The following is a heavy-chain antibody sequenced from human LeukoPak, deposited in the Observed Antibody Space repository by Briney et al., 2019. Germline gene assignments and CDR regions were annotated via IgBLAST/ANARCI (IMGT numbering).Heavy chain of an antibody. D-gene: IGHD5-18*01. CDR2: VYYTGST. V-gene: IGHV4-39*01. CDR3: ARPGYSSGPYYFDY. J-gene: IGHJ4*02. CDR1: GDSISSSSYY. Sequence: TASETLSLTCTVSGDSISSSSYYWGWIRQPPGKGLEWIGSVYYTGSTYYNPSLKSRVTISVDTSKNQFSLKLNSVTAADTAVYYCARPGYSSGPYYFDYWGQGTLVTVSS.